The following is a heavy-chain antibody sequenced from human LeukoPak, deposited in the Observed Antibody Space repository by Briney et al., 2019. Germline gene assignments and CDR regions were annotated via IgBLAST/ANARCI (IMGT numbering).Heavy chain of an antibody. D-gene: IGHD3-16*01. CDR2: ISWNSGSI. CDR1: GFTFDDYA. Sequence: PGGSLRLSCAASGFTFDDYAMHWVRQAPGKGLEWVSGISWNSGSIGYADSVKGRFTISRDNAKNSLYLQMNSLRAEDTAVYYCARGLKRIMITFGGVHDAFDIWGQGTMVTVSS. J-gene: IGHJ3*02. V-gene: IGHV3-9*01. CDR3: ARGLKRIMITFGGVHDAFDI.